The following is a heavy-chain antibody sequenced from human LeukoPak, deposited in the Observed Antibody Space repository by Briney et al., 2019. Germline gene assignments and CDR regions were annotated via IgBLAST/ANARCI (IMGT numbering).Heavy chain of an antibody. CDR1: GFTFNTYW. CDR2: MNNDGRVI. D-gene: IGHD3-16*01. Sequence: GGSLRLYCTVSGFTFNTYWLHWVRQAPGKGLVLVSRMNNDGRVISYADSVKGRFTISRDSAKNTLYLQMNSLRAEDTAVYYCAREFEATGFWALDYWGQGTLVTASS. J-gene: IGHJ4*02. CDR3: AREFEATGFWALDY. V-gene: IGHV3-74*01.